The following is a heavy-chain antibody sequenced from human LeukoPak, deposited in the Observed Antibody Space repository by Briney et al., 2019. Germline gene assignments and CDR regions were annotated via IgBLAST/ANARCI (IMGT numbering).Heavy chain of an antibody. CDR1: GFTFSSHG. CDR3: AELGITMTGGV. D-gene: IGHD3-10*02. V-gene: IGHV3-23*01. Sequence: PGGSLRLSCAASGFTFSSHGMNWVRQAPGKGLEWVSGISPSGGITYYTDSVKGRFTISRDNSKNTQSLQMNSLRAEDTAVYYCAELGITMTGGVWGKGTTVTISS. CDR2: ISPSGGIT. J-gene: IGHJ6*04.